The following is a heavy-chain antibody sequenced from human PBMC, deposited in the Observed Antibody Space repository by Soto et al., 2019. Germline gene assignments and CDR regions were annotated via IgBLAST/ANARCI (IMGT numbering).Heavy chain of an antibody. Sequence: GGSLRLSGAASGVTFSSYWRSWLRQAPGKGLEWVANIKQDGSEKSYVASVKGRFTISRDTAKNSLYLQMNSLRAEDTAVYYCARFYYDSSGYLPSPYYYYYGMDVWGQGTTVTVSS. D-gene: IGHD3-22*01. J-gene: IGHJ6*02. CDR2: IKQDGSEK. CDR1: GVTFSSYW. V-gene: IGHV3-7*04. CDR3: ARFYYDSSGYLPSPYYYYYGMDV.